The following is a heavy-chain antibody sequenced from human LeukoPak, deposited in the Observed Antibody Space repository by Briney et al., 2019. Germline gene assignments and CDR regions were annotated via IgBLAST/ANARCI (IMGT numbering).Heavy chain of an antibody. CDR3: ARGATFRGTYYMDA. CDR1: GGPISTHY. J-gene: IGHJ6*03. D-gene: IGHD3-10*01. V-gene: IGHV4-59*11. Sequence: SETLSLTCIVSGGPISTHYWSWSRQPPGKGLEWIGYNDYSGSTNYNPSLKSRVTISVDTSKNQFSLKLNSVTAADTAVYYCARGATFRGTYYMDAWAKGTTVTVSS. CDR2: NDYSGST.